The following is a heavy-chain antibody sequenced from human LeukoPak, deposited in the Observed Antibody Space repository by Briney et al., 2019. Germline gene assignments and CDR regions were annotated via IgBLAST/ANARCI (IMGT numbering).Heavy chain of an antibody. CDR3: ARLSPEDAFDI. CDR1: GGSISSSSYY. V-gene: IGHV4-39*01. Sequence: PSETLSLTCTVSGGSISSSSYYWGWIRQPPGEGLEWIGSIYYSGSTYYNPSLKSRVTISVDTSKNQFSLKLSSVTAADTAVYYCARLSPEDAFDIWGQGTMVTVSS. CDR2: IYYSGST. D-gene: IGHD1-14*01. J-gene: IGHJ3*02.